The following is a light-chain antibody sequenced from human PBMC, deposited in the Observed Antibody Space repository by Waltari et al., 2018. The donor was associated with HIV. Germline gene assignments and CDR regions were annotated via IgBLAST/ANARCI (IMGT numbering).Light chain of an antibody. V-gene: IGLV1-47*01. Sequence: QSVLTQPPSVSGAPGQRITVSCTGGSSNIGSNYAVHWYQQLPGTAPKLLIYGNNQRPSGVPDRFSGSKSGTSASLAISGLRSEDEAAYYCAAWDDSRVVFGGGTKLTVL. CDR2: GNN. CDR1: SSNIGSNYA. CDR3: AAWDDSRVV. J-gene: IGLJ2*01.